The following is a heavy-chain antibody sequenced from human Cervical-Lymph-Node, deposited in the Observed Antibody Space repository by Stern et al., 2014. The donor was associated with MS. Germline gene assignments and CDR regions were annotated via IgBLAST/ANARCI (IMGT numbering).Heavy chain of an antibody. Sequence: VQLVQSGAEVKKPGESLKISCKGSGYRITSYWIGWGRQMPGKGLEGMGIIYPGDSDTRYSPSFQGQVTISADRSINPAYLQWSSLKASDTATFYCARVVGSMGYFYGMDVWGQGTTVTVSS. CDR3: ARVVGSMGYFYGMDV. CDR1: GYRITSYW. D-gene: IGHD2-15*01. J-gene: IGHJ6*02. CDR2: IYPGDSDT. V-gene: IGHV5-51*03.